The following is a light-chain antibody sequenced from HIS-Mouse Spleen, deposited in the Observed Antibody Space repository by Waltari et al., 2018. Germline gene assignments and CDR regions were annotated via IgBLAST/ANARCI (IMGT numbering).Light chain of an antibody. CDR1: ALPKKY. CDR3: YSTDSSGNHRV. Sequence: SYELTQPPSVSVSPGQTARITCSGDALPKKYAYWYQQKSGQAPVLVIYEDSKRPSGIPWGLCGSSSGTMATLTISGAQVEDEADYYCYSTDSSGNHRVFGGGTKLTVL. V-gene: IGLV3-10*01. CDR2: EDS. J-gene: IGLJ2*01.